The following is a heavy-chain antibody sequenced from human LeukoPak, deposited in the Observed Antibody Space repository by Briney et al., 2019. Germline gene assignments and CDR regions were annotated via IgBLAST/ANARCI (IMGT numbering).Heavy chain of an antibody. Sequence: PGGSLRLSCAASGFSFDDYAMHWVRQAPGKGLEWVSLISGDGGSRYYADSVKGRFTISRDNSKNSLYLQMNSLRTEDTPLYYCAKDFAVSATDHWGQGTLVTVSS. CDR3: AKDFAVSATDH. J-gene: IGHJ5*02. D-gene: IGHD2-15*01. CDR2: ISGDGGSR. V-gene: IGHV3-43*02. CDR1: GFSFDDYA.